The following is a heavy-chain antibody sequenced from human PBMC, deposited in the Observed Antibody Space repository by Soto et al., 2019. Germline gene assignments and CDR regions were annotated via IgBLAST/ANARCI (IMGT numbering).Heavy chain of an antibody. V-gene: IGHV3-23*01. CDR1: GFPFSSYA. CDR2: ISGSDGST. J-gene: IGHJ5*02. CDR3: AKKAGLVSLYPPEFDP. D-gene: IGHD2-8*01. Sequence: EVKLLESGGGLVQPGGSLRLSCATSGFPFSSYAMSWVRQAPGKGLEWVSVISGSDGSTYYADSVKGRFTISRDNSTNTLFIHMTRLRGEDTAVYYCAKKAGLVSLYPPEFDPRGQGTLVTVSS.